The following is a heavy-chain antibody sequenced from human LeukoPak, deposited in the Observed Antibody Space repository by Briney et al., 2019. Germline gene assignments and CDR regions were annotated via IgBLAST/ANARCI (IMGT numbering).Heavy chain of an antibody. V-gene: IGHV1-69*06. CDR3: ASLRGYSGYAGVDAFDI. CDR1: GGTFSSYA. J-gene: IGHJ3*02. Sequence: SVKVSCKASGGTFSSYAISWVRQAPGQGLEWMGGIIPIFGTANYAQKFQGRVTITADKSTSTAYMELSSLRSEDTAVYYCASLRGYSGYAGVDAFDIWGQGTMVTVSS. CDR2: IIPIFGTA. D-gene: IGHD5-12*01.